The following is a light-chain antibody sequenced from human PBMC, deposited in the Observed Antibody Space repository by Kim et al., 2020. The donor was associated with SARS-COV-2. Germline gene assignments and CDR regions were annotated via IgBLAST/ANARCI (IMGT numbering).Light chain of an antibody. Sequence: LEKTVIITRKGDSRRRNYASWYKQKQRQDPVLVMNGKNQRPSEIPDRLSGSSSGGTASLTITGAQAEDEADYYCASRDSSGNHVAFGGGTQLTVL. J-gene: IGLJ2*01. CDR2: GKN. CDR1: SRRRNY. V-gene: IGLV3-19*01. CDR3: ASRDSSGNHVA.